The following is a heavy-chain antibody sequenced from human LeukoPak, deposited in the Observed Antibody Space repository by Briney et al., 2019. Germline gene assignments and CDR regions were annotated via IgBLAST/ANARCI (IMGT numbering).Heavy chain of an antibody. J-gene: IGHJ4*02. V-gene: IGHV1-3*01. Sequence: GASVKVSCKASGYTFTSYAIHWVRQAPGQRLEWMGWISVGNGNTKYSQKLQGRVTITRDTSASTACMELSSLRSEDTAVYYCTRERGQGRYDYWGQGTLVTVSS. CDR3: TRERGQGRYDY. CDR2: ISVGNGNT. CDR1: GYTFTSYA.